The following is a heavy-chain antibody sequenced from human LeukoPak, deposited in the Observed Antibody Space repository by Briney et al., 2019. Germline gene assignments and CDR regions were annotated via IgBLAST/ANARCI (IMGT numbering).Heavy chain of an antibody. CDR3: ARGRRETLYYFDY. CDR1: GGSISSGGYY. CDR2: IYYSGST. Sequence: SQTLSLTCTVSGGSISSGGYYWSWIRQHPGKGLEWIGYIYYSGSTYYNPSLKSRVTISVDTSKNQFSLKLSSVTAADTAVYYCARGRRETLYYFDYWGQGTLVTVSS. V-gene: IGHV4-31*03. J-gene: IGHJ4*02.